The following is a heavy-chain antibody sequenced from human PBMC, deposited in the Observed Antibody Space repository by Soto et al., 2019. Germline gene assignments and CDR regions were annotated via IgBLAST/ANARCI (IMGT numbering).Heavy chain of an antibody. Sequence: EVQLVETGGGLIQPGGSRRLSCAASGFTVSSNYMSWVRQAPGKGLEWVSAIYSGGTTYYADSVRGRFAISRDSSNNTLFLQMNSLRVDDTAVYYCARVATMIEVANAGMDVWGQGTTVTVSS. D-gene: IGHD3-22*01. CDR2: IYSGGTT. J-gene: IGHJ6*02. V-gene: IGHV3-53*02. CDR3: ARVATMIEVANAGMDV. CDR1: GFTVSSNY.